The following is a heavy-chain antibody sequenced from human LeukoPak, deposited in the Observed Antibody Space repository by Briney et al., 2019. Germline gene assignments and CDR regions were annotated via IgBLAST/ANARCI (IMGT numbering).Heavy chain of an antibody. V-gene: IGHV5-51*01. D-gene: IGHD5-18*01. CDR3: ARHGYSYGLSFDY. CDR1: GYSFSSHY. Sequence: GESLKISCKGSGYSFSSHYIDWVRQMPGKGLEWMGVIYVGDSDIRYSPSFQGQVTISVDKSISTAYLQWSSLKASDTAIYFCARHGYSYGLSFDYWGQGTLVTVSS. CDR2: IYVGDSDI. J-gene: IGHJ4*02.